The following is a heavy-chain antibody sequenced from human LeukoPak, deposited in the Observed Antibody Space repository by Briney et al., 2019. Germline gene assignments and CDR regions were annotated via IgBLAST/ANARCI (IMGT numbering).Heavy chain of an antibody. Sequence: PSETLSLTCTVSGGXITSYYCSWIRQPPGKGLEWIGNIYYTGGTNYNPSLKSRVTISVDTSKNQFSLKLSSVTAADTAVYYCARNSGYYYSGWFDPWGQGTLVTVSS. CDR2: IYYTGGT. D-gene: IGHD3-22*01. CDR3: ARNSGYYYSGWFDP. J-gene: IGHJ5*02. CDR1: GGXITSYY. V-gene: IGHV4-59*01.